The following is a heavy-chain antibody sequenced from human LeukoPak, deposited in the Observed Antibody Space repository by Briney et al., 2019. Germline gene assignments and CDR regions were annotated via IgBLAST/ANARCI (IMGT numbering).Heavy chain of an antibody. CDR1: GGSFSGYY. V-gene: IGHV4-34*01. J-gene: IGHJ6*03. CDR2: INPSGRI. D-gene: IGHD3-22*01. Sequence: PSETLSLTCAVYGGSFSGYYWTWIRQAPGKGLEWIGEINPSGRISYNPSLKSRLTISVDASKNQFSLNLRSLTAANTAVYYCARGRQEVSMIVVVMTAVSYYLDVWGKGTTVTVS. CDR3: ARGRQEVSMIVVVMTAVSYYLDV.